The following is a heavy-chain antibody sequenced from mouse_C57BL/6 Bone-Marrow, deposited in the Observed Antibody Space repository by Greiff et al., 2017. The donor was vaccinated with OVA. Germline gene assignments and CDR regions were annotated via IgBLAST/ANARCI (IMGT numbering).Heavy chain of an antibody. CDR2: IYPGSGST. J-gene: IGHJ3*01. Sequence: QVQLQQPGAELVKPGASVKMSCKASGYTFTSYWITWVKQRPGQGLEWIGDIYPGSGSTNYNEKFKSKATLTVDTSSSTAYMQLSSLTSEDSAVYYCARDIYYSKGGLAYWGQGTLVTVSA. D-gene: IGHD2-5*01. CDR3: ARDIYYSKGGLAY. CDR1: GYTFTSYW. V-gene: IGHV1-55*01.